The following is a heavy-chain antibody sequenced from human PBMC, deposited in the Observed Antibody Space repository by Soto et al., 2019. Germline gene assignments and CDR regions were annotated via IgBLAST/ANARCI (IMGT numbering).Heavy chain of an antibody. Sequence: SETLSLTCTVSGDSISTDYWSWIRQSPGKGLEWIGFIYYGGSTNYNPSLKSRVTISVDTPKNQFSLKLSSVTAADTAVYYCARRYGGAFDIWGQGTMVTVSS. CDR2: IYYGGST. V-gene: IGHV4-59*08. CDR3: ARRYGGAFDI. J-gene: IGHJ3*02. D-gene: IGHD1-20*01. CDR1: GDSISTDY.